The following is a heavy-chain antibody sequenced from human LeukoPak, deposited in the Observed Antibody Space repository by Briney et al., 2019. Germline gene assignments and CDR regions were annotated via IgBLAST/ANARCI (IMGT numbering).Heavy chain of an antibody. V-gene: IGHV1-69*01. CDR3: AREGQLGYYYGMDV. Sequence: GASVKVSCKASGGTFSSYAISWVRQAPGQGLEWMGGIIPIFGTANYAQRFQGRVTITADESTSTAYMELSSLRSEDTAVYYCAREGQLGYYYGMDVWGQGTTVTVSS. CDR2: IIPIFGTA. CDR1: GGTFSSYA. J-gene: IGHJ6*02. D-gene: IGHD6-13*01.